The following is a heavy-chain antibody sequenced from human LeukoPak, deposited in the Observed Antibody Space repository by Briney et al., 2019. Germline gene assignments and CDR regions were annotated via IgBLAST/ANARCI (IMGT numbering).Heavy chain of an antibody. CDR3: ARDGGYSYGYFDY. D-gene: IGHD5-18*01. V-gene: IGHV3-74*01. Sequence: GGSLRLSCAASGFTFNTYWMHWVRQAPGKGLVWVSRINSDGSATTYADSVKGRFTISRDNAKNMLYLQMSSLRAEDTAVYYCARDGGYSYGYFDYWGQGTLVTVSS. CDR2: INSDGSAT. J-gene: IGHJ4*02. CDR1: GFTFNTYW.